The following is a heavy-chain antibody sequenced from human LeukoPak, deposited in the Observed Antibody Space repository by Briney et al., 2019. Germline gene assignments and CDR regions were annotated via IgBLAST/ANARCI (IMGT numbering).Heavy chain of an antibody. CDR3: AKDLSPGTYDY. CDR2: ISGSATGSVTT. CDR1: GFTFSTYA. V-gene: IGHV3-23*01. Sequence: GGSLRLSCAASGFTFSTYAMNWVRQAPGKGLEWVSAISGSATGSVTTYYTDSVKGRFTISRDNSKNTLYLQMNSLRAEDTAVYYCAKDLSPGTYDYWGQGTLVTVSS. J-gene: IGHJ4*02. D-gene: IGHD1-1*01.